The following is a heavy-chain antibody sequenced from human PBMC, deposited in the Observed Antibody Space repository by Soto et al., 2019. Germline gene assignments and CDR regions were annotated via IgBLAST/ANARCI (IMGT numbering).Heavy chain of an antibody. CDR3: ASTKYDSSAYYYWYLGL. D-gene: IGHD3-22*01. J-gene: IGHJ2*01. CDR1: EDTFRNYA. CDR2: IIPIFGTA. V-gene: IGHV1-69*06. Sequence: QVELVQSGAEVKKPGSSVKVSCQASEDTFRNYAISWVRQAPGQGLEWMGGIIPIFGTANYAQKFQGRGTIAADTSANSVYLELSGLRSEDTAVYCCASTKYDSSAYYYWYLGLWGRGTLVTVSS.